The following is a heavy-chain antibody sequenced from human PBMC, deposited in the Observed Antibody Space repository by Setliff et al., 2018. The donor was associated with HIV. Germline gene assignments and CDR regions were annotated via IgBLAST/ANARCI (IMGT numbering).Heavy chain of an antibody. Sequence: PGGSLRLSCAASGFTFSSYSMNRVRQAPGKGLEWVSSISSSSSYIYYADSVKGRFTISRDNAKNSLYLQMNSLRAEDTAVYYCARDFRRYFDYYYYGMDVWGQGTTVTVSS. J-gene: IGHJ6*02. D-gene: IGHD3-9*01. CDR3: ARDFRRYFDYYYYGMDV. V-gene: IGHV3-21*01. CDR1: GFTFSSYS. CDR2: ISSSSSYI.